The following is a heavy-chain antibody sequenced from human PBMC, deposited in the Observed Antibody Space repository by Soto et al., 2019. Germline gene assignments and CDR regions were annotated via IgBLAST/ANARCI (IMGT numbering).Heavy chain of an antibody. CDR3: ARGASSVTTFYFDL. D-gene: IGHD4-17*01. CDR2: INPGNVNT. Sequence: QVQLVQSGAEVKKPGASVKVSCKASGYTFTSYAMHWVRQAPGQSLEWMGWINPGNVNTRYSQKFQGRVSMSRDTSASTAYMEVSSLRSEDTAVYYCARGASSVTTFYFDLWGRGTLVTVSS. V-gene: IGHV1-3*01. J-gene: IGHJ2*01. CDR1: GYTFTSYA.